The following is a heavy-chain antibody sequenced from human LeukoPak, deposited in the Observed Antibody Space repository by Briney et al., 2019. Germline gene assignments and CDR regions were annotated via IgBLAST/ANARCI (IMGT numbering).Heavy chain of an antibody. CDR1: GFTFDDYD. Sequence: RSLRLSCAASGFTFDDYDMPSVRQSPGSGLRWGLGFSWNIGGIGYADSVKGLFTISRDNAKTSLYLQINSLRAEDTALYYCAKDISAAAAFDYWGQGTLVTVSS. J-gene: IGHJ4*02. D-gene: IGHD6-13*01. CDR3: AKDISAAAAFDY. V-gene: IGHV3-9*01. CDR2: FSWNIGGI.